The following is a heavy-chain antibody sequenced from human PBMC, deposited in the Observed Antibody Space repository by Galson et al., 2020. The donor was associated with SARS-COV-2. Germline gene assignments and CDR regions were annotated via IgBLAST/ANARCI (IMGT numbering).Heavy chain of an antibody. CDR3: ASIEYTSSSVDY. Sequence: GESLKISCVASEFTFTSYTMTWVRQAPGKGLEWVSSISPNGDYTYYTDSVQGRFTIYRDNSKTTLFLQMNSLRAEDTAVFYCASIEYTSSSVDYWGQGTLVTVSA. CDR2: ISPNGDYT. CDR1: EFTFTSYT. D-gene: IGHD6-6*01. V-gene: IGHV3-23*01. J-gene: IGHJ4*02.